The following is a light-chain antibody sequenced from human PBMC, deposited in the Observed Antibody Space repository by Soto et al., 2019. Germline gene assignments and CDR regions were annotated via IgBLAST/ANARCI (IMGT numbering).Light chain of an antibody. V-gene: IGKV2-30*02. CDR3: MQGTHWPPYT. CDR2: KVS. Sequence: DVLMTQSPLSLPVTLGQPASISCRSSQSLLHSDGNTYLNWFQQRPGQSSRRLIYKVSNRDSGVPDRFSGSGSGTNFTLKISRVEAEDVGVYYCMQGTHWPPYTFGQGTKLQIK. J-gene: IGKJ2*01. CDR1: QSLLHSDGNTY.